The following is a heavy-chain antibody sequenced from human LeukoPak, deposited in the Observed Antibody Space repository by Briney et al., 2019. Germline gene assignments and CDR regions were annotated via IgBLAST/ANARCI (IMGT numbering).Heavy chain of an antibody. CDR1: WFSLSTSGMC. J-gene: IGHJ4*02. Sequence: SGPTLVNPTQTLTLTCAFPWFSLSTSGMCVSWIRQPPGKALEWLARIDWDDDKYYSTSLRTRLTISKDTSKNQVVLTMTNMDPVDTATYYCARVEVRGGTRFDYWGQGTLVTVSS. V-gene: IGHV2-70*11. D-gene: IGHD3-10*01. CDR2: IDWDDDK. CDR3: ARVEVRGGTRFDY.